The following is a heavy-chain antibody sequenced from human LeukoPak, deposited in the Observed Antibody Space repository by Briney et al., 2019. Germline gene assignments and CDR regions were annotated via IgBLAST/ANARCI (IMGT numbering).Heavy chain of an antibody. V-gene: IGHV1-69*05. CDR1: GVIFSRYS. Sequence: SVTVSCTASGVIFSRYSISWVRQAPGQGLEWMGGSTPIAGTGNYAQKFQGRVTITTDESTSTAYLELSGLRSEDTAVYYCARGGEIDPYGMEVMPASALAFDPWGQGTLVSVSS. J-gene: IGHJ5*02. D-gene: IGHD3-16*01. CDR2: STPIAGTG. CDR3: ARGGEIDPYGMEVMPASALAFDP.